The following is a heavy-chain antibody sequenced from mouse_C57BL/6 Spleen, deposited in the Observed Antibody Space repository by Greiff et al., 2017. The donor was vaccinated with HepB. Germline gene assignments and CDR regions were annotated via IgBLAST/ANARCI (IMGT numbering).Heavy chain of an antibody. V-gene: IGHV1-54*01. D-gene: IGHD2-2*01. J-gene: IGHJ2*01. Sequence: VQLQQSGAELVRPGTSVKVSCKASGYAFTNYLIEWVKQRPGQGLEWIGVINPGSGGTNYNEKFKGKATLTADKSSSTAYRQLSSLTSEDSAVYFGARGGLRGGGHYFDYWGQGTTLTVSS. CDR3: ARGGLRGGGHYFDY. CDR1: GYAFTNYL. CDR2: INPGSGGT.